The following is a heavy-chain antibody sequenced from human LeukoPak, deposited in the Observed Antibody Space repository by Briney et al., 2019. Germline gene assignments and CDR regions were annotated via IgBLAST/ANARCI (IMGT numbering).Heavy chain of an antibody. CDR3: ARHRRKSEITLRLGFDP. Sequence: SETLSLTCTVSGGSISSYYWSWIRQPPGKGLEWIGYIYYSGSTNYNPSLKSRVTISVDTSKNQFSLKLSSVTAADTAVYYCARHRRKSEITLRLGFDPWGQGTLVTVSS. CDR1: GGSISSYY. V-gene: IGHV4-59*08. CDR2: IYYSGST. D-gene: IGHD3-16*01. J-gene: IGHJ5*02.